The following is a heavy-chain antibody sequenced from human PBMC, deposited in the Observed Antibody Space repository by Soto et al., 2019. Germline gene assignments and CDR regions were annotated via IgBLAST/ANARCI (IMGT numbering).Heavy chain of an antibody. CDR1: GGSVSSGSYY. D-gene: IGHD3-22*01. Sequence: SETLSLTCTVSGGSVSSGSYYWSWIRQPPGKGLEWIGYTYYSGSTNYNPSLKSRVTISVDTSKNQFSLKLSSVTAADTAVYYCATWPDYYDSSGYYLDYWGQGTLVTVSS. CDR2: TYYSGST. J-gene: IGHJ4*02. V-gene: IGHV4-61*01. CDR3: ATWPDYYDSSGYYLDY.